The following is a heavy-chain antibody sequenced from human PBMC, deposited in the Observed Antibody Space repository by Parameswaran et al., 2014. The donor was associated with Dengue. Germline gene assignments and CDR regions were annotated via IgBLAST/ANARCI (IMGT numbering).Heavy chain of an antibody. CDR3: ARGTTMITVVYLDF. J-gene: IGHJ4*02. V-gene: IGHV3-30*03. CDR2: TSFDGNNK. D-gene: IGHD3-22*01. Sequence: QMPGKGLEWVAVTSFDGNNKYYADSVKGRFTISRDNSKNTLFLQMNSLSAEDTAVYFCARGTTMITVVYLDFWGPGTPVTVSS.